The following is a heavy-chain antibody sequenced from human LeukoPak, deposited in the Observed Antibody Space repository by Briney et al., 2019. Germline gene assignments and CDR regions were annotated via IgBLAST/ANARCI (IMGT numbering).Heavy chain of an antibody. V-gene: IGHV4-4*07. CDR1: GGSISSYY. CDR3: ARHGSGSSTFGY. Sequence: SETLSLTCTVSGGSISSYYWSWIRQPAGKGLEWIGRIYSTGSTNYNPSLKSRVTISVDTSKNQFSLKLSSVTAADTAVYYCARHGSGSSTFGYWGQGTLVTVSS. D-gene: IGHD1-26*01. CDR2: IYSTGST. J-gene: IGHJ4*02.